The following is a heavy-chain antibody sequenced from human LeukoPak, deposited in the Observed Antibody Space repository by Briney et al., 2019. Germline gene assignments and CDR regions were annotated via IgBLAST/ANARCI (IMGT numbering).Heavy chain of an antibody. D-gene: IGHD2-8*01. CDR2: INPSGGSP. J-gene: IGHJ4*02. CDR1: GYTFTSYY. Sequence: GGSVNESCKASGYTFTSYYMHWVRQAPGQGLEWMGIINPSGGSPTYAQKFQGRVTMTRDTSTSTVYMELSSLTSEDTAVYYCARDMLTSSVDYWGQGNLVTFYS. V-gene: IGHV1-46*01. CDR3: ARDMLTSSVDY.